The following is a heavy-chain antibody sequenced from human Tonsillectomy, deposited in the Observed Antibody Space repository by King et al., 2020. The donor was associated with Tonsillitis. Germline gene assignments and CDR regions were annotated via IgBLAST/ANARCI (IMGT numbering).Heavy chain of an antibody. CDR3: ARVGADYGSGTYWSDAFDI. J-gene: IGHJ3*02. CDR1: GYSFTSYW. CDR2: IYPGDSDT. Sequence: QLVQSGAEVKKPGESLKISCKGSGYSFTSYWIGWVRQMPGKGLEWMGIIYPGDSDTRYSPSFQGQVTISADKSISTAYLQWSSLKASDTAMYYCARVGADYGSGTYWSDAFDIWGQGTMVTVSS. D-gene: IGHD3-10*01. V-gene: IGHV5-51*01.